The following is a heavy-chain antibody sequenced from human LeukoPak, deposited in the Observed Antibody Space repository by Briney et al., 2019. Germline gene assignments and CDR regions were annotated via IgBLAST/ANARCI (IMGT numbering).Heavy chain of an antibody. CDR3: ARALYSNYALDY. D-gene: IGHD4-11*01. CDR1: GGSISSYY. Sequence: SEALSLTCTVSGGSISSYYWSWIRQPPGKGLEWIGYIYYSGSTNYNPSLKSRVTISVDTSKNQFSLKLSSVTAADTAVYYCARALYSNYALDYWGQGTLVTVSS. CDR2: IYYSGST. J-gene: IGHJ4*02. V-gene: IGHV4-59*01.